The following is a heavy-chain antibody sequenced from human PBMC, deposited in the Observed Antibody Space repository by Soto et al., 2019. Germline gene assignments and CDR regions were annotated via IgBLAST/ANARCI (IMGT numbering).Heavy chain of an antibody. V-gene: IGHV1-18*01. Sequence: ASVKVSCKASGYTFTSYGISWVRQAPGQGLEWMGWISAYNGNTNYAQKLQGRVTMTTDTSTSTAYMELRSLRSDDTAVYYCARNTYYYGSGSYSYYYYYMDVWGKGTTVTVSS. CDR2: ISAYNGNT. J-gene: IGHJ6*03. D-gene: IGHD3-10*01. CDR1: GYTFTSYG. CDR3: ARNTYYYGSGSYSYYYYYMDV.